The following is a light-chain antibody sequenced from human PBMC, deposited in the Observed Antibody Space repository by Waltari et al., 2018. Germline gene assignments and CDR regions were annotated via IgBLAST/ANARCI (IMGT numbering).Light chain of an antibody. J-gene: IGKJ3*01. CDR1: QSVGTN. V-gene: IGKV3-15*01. CDR3: QQYNNWPPFT. Sequence: EIVMTQSPATLSVSPGERAPLSCRASQSVGTNLAWYQQRPGQAPRLLIYGASTRATGIPITFSGRGSGTDFTLTISSLQSEDFAVYYCQQYNNWPPFTFGPGTTVDIK. CDR2: GAS.